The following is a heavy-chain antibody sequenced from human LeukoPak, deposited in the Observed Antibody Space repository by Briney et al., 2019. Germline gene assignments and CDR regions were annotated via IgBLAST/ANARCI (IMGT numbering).Heavy chain of an antibody. V-gene: IGHV4-39*07. CDR1: GGSISSSSYY. D-gene: IGHD3-22*01. J-gene: IGHJ4*02. Sequence: SETLSLTCTVSGGSISSSSYYWGWIRQPPGKGLEWIGSSYYSGSTYYNPSLKSRVTISVDTSKNQCSLKLSSVTAADTAVYYCARVVYYDSSGYADYWGQGTLVTVSS. CDR3: ARVVYYDSSGYADY. CDR2: SYYSGST.